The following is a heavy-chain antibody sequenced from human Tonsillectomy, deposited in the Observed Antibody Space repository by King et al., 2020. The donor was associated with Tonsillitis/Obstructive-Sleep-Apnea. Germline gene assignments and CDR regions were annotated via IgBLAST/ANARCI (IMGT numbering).Heavy chain of an antibody. Sequence: VQLVESGGGLVQPGRSLRLSCAASGFTFDDYAMHWVRQAPGKGLEWVSGISWNSDSIGYADSVKGRFTIPRDNAKNSLYLQMNSLRAEDTALYYCAKGYLGATTAYYFDYWGQGTLVTVSS. CDR3: AKGYLGATTAYYFDY. CDR1: GFTFDDYA. D-gene: IGHD1-26*01. V-gene: IGHV3-9*01. J-gene: IGHJ4*02. CDR2: ISWNSDSI.